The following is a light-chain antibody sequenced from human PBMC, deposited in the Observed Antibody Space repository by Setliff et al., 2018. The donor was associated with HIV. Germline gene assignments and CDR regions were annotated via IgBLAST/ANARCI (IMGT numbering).Light chain of an antibody. CDR1: SGDVGGHNH. Sequence: QSALTQPASVSGSPGQSITISCTGASGDVGGHNHVSWYQQHPGKAPQLMIYDVTSRPSGMSNRFSGSKSGNTASLNVSGLLPEDEADYYCCSFTSSNTYVFGTGTKVTVL. V-gene: IGLV2-14*03. CDR3: CSFTSSNTYV. J-gene: IGLJ1*01. CDR2: DVT.